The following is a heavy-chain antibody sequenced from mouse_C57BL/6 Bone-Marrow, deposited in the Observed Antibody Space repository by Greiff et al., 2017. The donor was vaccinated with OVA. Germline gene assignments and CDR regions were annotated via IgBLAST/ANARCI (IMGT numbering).Heavy chain of an antibody. CDR3: ARHNYRNYVRMDY. CDR1: GFTFSSYG. CDR2: ISSGGSYT. D-gene: IGHD2-5*01. V-gene: IGHV5-6*01. J-gene: IGHJ4*01. Sequence: EVQGVESGGDLVKPGGSLKLSCAASGFTFSSYGMPWVRQTPDTRLEWVATISSGGSYTYYPASVKGRFTISRDNAKNTLYLQMRMLKSENTAMDYCARHNYRNYVRMDYGVQGTSVTVSS.